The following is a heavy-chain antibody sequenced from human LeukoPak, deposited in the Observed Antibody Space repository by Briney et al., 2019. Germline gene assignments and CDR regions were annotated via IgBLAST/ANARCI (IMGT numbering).Heavy chain of an antibody. Sequence: QAGGSLRLSCAASGFTVRSNYMTWVRQAPGQGLEWVSVIYFGGTTYYADSVKGRFTISRDNSKNTVYLQMNSLRVEDTAVYYCARGDGVYVYWGQGTLVTVSS. CDR2: IYFGGTT. D-gene: IGHD5/OR15-5a*01. CDR3: ARGDGVYVY. J-gene: IGHJ4*02. V-gene: IGHV3-53*01. CDR1: GFTVRSNY.